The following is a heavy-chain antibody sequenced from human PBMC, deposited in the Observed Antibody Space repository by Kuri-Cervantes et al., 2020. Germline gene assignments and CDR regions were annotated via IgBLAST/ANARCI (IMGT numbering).Heavy chain of an antibody. CDR3: AKGQYYDILTGYYPTDYYYGMDV. V-gene: IGHV3-30*18. CDR2: ISYDGSNN. D-gene: IGHD3-9*01. J-gene: IGHJ6*02. CDR1: GFTFSSYG. Sequence: GGSLRLSCAASGFTFSSYGMHWVRQAPGKGLEWVAVISYDGSNNYYADSVKGRFTISRDNSKNTLYLQMNSLRAEDTAVYYCAKGQYYDILTGYYPTDYYYGMDVWGQGTTVTVSS.